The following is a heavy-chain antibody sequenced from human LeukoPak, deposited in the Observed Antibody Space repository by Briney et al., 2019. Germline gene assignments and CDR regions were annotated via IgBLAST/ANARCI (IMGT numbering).Heavy chain of an antibody. J-gene: IGHJ3*02. V-gene: IGHV3-53*01. Sequence: GGSLRLSCTASGFTFGDYAMNWVRQAPGKGLEWCSVIYSGGSTYYADSVKGRFTISRDNSKNTLYLQMNSLRAEDTAVYYCARVKGAFGEEFDAFDIWGQGTMVTVSS. CDR2: IYSGGST. D-gene: IGHD3-10*01. CDR1: GFTFGDYA. CDR3: ARVKGAFGEEFDAFDI.